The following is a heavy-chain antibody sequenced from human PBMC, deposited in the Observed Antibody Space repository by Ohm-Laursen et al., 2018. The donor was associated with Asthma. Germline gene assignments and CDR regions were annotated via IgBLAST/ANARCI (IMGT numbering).Heavy chain of an antibody. CDR1: GFTFSSYS. CDR3: ARDHPGEFDY. CDR2: ISSSSSYI. V-gene: IGHV3-21*01. J-gene: IGHJ4*02. D-gene: IGHD1-14*01. Sequence: GTLSLTCAASGFTFSSYSMNWVRQAPGKGLEWVSSISSSSSYIYYADSVKGRFTISRDNAKNSLYLQMNSLRAEDTAVYYCARDHPGEFDYWGQGTLVTVSS.